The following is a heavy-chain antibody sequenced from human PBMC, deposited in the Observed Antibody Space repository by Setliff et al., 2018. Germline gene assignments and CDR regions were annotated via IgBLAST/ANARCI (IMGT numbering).Heavy chain of an antibody. D-gene: IGHD2-21*01. CDR2: IYTSGIT. CDR3: AREFVVISFVKNIHHHYGMDV. CDR1: GASISSGSYY. Sequence: SETLSLTCTVSGASISSGSYYWSWIRQPAGKGLEWLGRIYTSGITNYSPSFKSRVTISADTSKNLLSLKLSSVSAADTAVYYCAREFVVISFVKNIHHHYGMDVWGQGTTVTVSS. V-gene: IGHV4-61*02. J-gene: IGHJ6*02.